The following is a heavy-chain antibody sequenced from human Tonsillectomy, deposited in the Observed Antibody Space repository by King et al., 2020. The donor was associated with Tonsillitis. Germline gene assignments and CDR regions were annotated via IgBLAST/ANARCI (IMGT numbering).Heavy chain of an antibody. Sequence: VQLVESGGGVVQPGRSLRLSCAASGFTFSSYAMHWVRQAPGKGLEWVAVISYDGSNKYSADSVKGRFTISRDNSKNTLYLQMNSLRAEDTAVYYCARGDYDYVWGSLDYWGQGILVTVSS. D-gene: IGHD3-16*01. CDR2: ISYDGSNK. J-gene: IGHJ4*02. CDR1: GFTFSSYA. CDR3: ARGDYDYVWGSLDY. V-gene: IGHV3-30*01.